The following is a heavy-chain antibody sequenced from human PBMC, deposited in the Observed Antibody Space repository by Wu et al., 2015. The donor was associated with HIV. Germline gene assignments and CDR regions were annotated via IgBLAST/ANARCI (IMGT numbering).Heavy chain of an antibody. D-gene: IGHD3-3*01. Sequence: QVQLVQSGGEVKKPGASVKVSCKASGYDFSRYYLHWVRRAPGQGLEWMGIIDPATSTSNYAQKFHNRVTMTRDTSTNTVYMELASLTSDDTAVYYCARGQMSGIEFFPHWGQGTLVTVSS. CDR3: ARGQMSGIEFFPH. CDR1: GYDFSRYY. CDR2: IDPATSTS. J-gene: IGHJ1*01. V-gene: IGHV1-46*01.